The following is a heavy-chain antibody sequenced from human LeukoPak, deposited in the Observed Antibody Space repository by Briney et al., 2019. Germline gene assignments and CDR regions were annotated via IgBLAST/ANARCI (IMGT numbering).Heavy chain of an antibody. V-gene: IGHV3-53*01. J-gene: IGHJ4*02. CDR1: GFTVSSNY. D-gene: IGHD6-19*01. Sequence: PGGSLRLSCAASGFTVSSNYLSWVRQAPGKGLEWVSLIYSGGSTFYADSVKGRFTISRDNSQNTLYLQMDSLRAEDTAVYYCARSTAVAAPFDYWGQGTLVTVSS. CDR3: ARSTAVAAPFDY. CDR2: IYSGGST.